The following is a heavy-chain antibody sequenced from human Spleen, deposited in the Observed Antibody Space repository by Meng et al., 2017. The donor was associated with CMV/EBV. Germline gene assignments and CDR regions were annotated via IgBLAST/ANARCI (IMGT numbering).Heavy chain of an antibody. CDR2: ISGSAGST. D-gene: IGHD3-3*01. CDR3: AKRMGSYYDFWTGYCFDY. Sequence: GESLKISCAASGFTFTSSAMTWVRQAPGKGLEWVSAISGSAGSTYYADSVKGRFTISRDNSKNTLYLLMNSLRAEDTAVYYCAKRMGSYYDFWTGYCFDYWGQGTLVTVSS. CDR1: GFTFTSSA. J-gene: IGHJ4*02. V-gene: IGHV3-23*01.